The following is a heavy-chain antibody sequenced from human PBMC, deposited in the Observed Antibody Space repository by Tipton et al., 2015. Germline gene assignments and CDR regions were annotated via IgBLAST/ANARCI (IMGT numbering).Heavy chain of an antibody. D-gene: IGHD4-23*01. J-gene: IGHJ4*02. Sequence: GSLRLSCAASGFTFTTYAMSWVRQAPGKGLEWVSAISGSGGSTYYADSVKGRFTISRDNAKNSLYLQMDSVRPEDTALYYCAKDFYGGNSGIQLDYWGQGTQVTVPS. V-gene: IGHV3-23*01. CDR2: ISGSGGST. CDR3: AKDFYGGNSGIQLDY. CDR1: GFTFTTYA.